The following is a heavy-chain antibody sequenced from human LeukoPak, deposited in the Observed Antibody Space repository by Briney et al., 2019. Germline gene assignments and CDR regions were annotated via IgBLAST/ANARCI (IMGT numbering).Heavy chain of an antibody. CDR1: GFTFGDYA. CDR2: IRRKSYCATT. Sequence: QTGGSLRLSCTASGFTFGDYAMSWFRQAPVKGLEWVGFIRRKSYCATTEYAASGKGRFPISRDDSKSIAYLQMNSLKTEDTAVYYCTRDGEPPAMVLYYFDYWGQGTLVTVSS. J-gene: IGHJ4*02. CDR3: TRDGEPPAMVLYYFDY. D-gene: IGHD5-18*01. V-gene: IGHV3-49*03.